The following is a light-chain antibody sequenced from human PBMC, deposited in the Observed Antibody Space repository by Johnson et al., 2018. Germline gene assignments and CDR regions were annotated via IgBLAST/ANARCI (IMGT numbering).Light chain of an antibody. CDR1: SSNIGNNY. Sequence: QSVLTQPPSVSAAPGQMVTISCSGSSSNIGNNYVSWYQQLPGTAPKLLIYENNKRPSGIPDRFSSSKSGTSATLGITGLQTGAEADYYCGTWDSSLSAGNVFGTGTKVTVL. J-gene: IGLJ1*01. CDR3: GTWDSSLSAGNV. V-gene: IGLV1-51*02. CDR2: ENN.